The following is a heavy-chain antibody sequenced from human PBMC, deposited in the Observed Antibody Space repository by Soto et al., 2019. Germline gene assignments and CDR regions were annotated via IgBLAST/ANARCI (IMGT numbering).Heavy chain of an antibody. J-gene: IGHJ4*02. CDR1: GFTVSSNY. CDR3: ARAPLRYFDWLLSPFDY. Sequence: GGSLRLSCAASGFTVSSNYMSWIRQAPGKGLEWVSSIGTSSSYIYYADSVKGRFTISRDNAKNSLYLQMNSLRVEDMAVYYCARAPLRYFDWLLSPFDYWGQGTLVTVSS. CDR2: IGTSSSYI. D-gene: IGHD3-9*01. V-gene: IGHV3-21*01.